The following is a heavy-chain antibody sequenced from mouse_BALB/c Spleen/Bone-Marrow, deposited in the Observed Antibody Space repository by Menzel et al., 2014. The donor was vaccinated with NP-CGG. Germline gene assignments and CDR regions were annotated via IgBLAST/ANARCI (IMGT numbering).Heavy chain of an antibody. Sequence: VQLVESGPELVRPGVSVKLSCKGSGYTFTAYVMHWVKQSHAKSLEWIGLISTYSGNTHYNQNFKGKATMTVDKSFSTAYMELARLTSEDSAIYYCARNFYGSSYFDYWGQGTTLTVSS. CDR1: GYTFTAYV. CDR2: ISTYSGNT. V-gene: IGHV1-67*01. CDR3: ARNFYGSSYFDY. J-gene: IGHJ2*01. D-gene: IGHD1-1*01.